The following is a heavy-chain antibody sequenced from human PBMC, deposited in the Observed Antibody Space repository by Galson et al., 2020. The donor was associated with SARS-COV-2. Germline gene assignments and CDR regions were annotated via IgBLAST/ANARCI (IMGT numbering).Heavy chain of an antibody. CDR2: INPSGGST. CDR1: GYTFTSYY. J-gene: IGHJ6*02. Sequence: ASVKVSCKASGYTFTSYYMHWVRQAPGQGLEWMGIINPSGGSTSYAQKFQGRVTMTRDTSTSTVYMELSSLRSEDTAVYHCARDMGSAGNPWITIFGVVNYYYGMDVWGQGTTVTVSS. V-gene: IGHV1-46*01. CDR3: ARDMGSAGNPWITIFGVVNYYYGMDV. D-gene: IGHD3-3*01.